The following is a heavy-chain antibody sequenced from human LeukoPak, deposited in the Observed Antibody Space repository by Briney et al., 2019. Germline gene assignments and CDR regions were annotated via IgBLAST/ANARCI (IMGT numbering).Heavy chain of an antibody. CDR1: GGSISSSSYY. CDR2: IYYRGST. D-gene: IGHD3-22*01. J-gene: IGHJ4*02. Sequence: SETLSLTCTVSGGSISSSSYYWGWIRQPPGKGLEWIGSIYYRGSTYYNPSLKSRVTISVDTSKNQFPLKLSSVTAADTAVYYCARGSSGYYLLYWGQGTLVTVSS. CDR3: ARGSSGYYLLY. V-gene: IGHV4-39*06.